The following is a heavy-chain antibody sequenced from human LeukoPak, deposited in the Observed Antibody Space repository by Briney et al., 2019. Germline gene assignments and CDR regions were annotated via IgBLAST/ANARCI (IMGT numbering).Heavy chain of an antibody. J-gene: IGHJ4*02. CDR1: GYSFTNYW. CDR2: IYPGGSDT. CDR3: ARRSLSSTSSFFDY. Sequence: GESLKISCKASGYSFTNYWIGWGRQMPGKGLEWMGIIYPGGSDTRYSPSFQGQVTISADKSISTAYLQWSSLKASDTAMYYCARRSLSSTSSFFDYWGQGTLVTVSS. D-gene: IGHD2-2*01. V-gene: IGHV5-51*01.